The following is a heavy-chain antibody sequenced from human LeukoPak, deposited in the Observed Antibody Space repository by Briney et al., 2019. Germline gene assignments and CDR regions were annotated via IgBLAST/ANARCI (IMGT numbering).Heavy chain of an antibody. CDR2: ISCNGGST. CDR3: VGSYGDYVGDAFDI. J-gene: IGHJ3*02. D-gene: IGHD4-17*01. V-gene: IGHV3-64D*06. Sequence: PGVSLRLSCSASGFTFSSYAMHWVRQAPGKGLEYVSAISCNGGSTYYADSVEGRFTISRDNSKNTLYLQMSSLRAEDTAVYYCVGSYGDYVGDAFDIWGQGTMVTVSS. CDR1: GFTFSSYA.